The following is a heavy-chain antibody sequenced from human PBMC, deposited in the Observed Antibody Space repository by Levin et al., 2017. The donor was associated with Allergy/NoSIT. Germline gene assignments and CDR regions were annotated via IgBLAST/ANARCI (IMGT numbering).Heavy chain of an antibody. V-gene: IGHV3-30-3*01. D-gene: IGHD1-1*01. CDR2: MSSDGSKE. Sequence: PGGSLRLSCAASGFTLSIYGMHWVRQAPDKGLEWVAGMSSDGSKEYYADSMEGRFSISRDTSMSTLYLQMNSLRHDDTAVYYCAKDAGGTPYYMDVWGKGTTVTVSS. J-gene: IGHJ6*03. CDR3: AKDAGGTPYYMDV. CDR1: GFTLSIYG.